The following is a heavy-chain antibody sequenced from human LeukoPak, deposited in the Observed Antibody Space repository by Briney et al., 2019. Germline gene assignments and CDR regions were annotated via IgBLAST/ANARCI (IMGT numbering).Heavy chain of an antibody. D-gene: IGHD7-27*01. J-gene: IGHJ6*03. Sequence: ASVKVSCKASGGTFSSYAISWVRQAPGQGLEWMGWINPNGGGTNYAQKFQGRVTMTRDTSITTAYMEMSRLRSDDTALYYCARGLGPGYYYYYYMDVWGKGTTVTVSS. V-gene: IGHV1-2*02. CDR3: ARGLGPGYYYYYYMDV. CDR1: GGTFSSYA. CDR2: INPNGGGT.